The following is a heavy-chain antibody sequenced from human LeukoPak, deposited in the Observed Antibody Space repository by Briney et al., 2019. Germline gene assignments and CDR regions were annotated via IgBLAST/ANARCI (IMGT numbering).Heavy chain of an antibody. J-gene: IGHJ6*02. V-gene: IGHV1-2*02. CDR2: INPNSGGT. CDR3: ARENGGDYYYYYGMDV. Sequence: ASVKVSCKASGYTFTGYYMHWVRQAPGQGLEWMGWINPNSGGTNYAQKFQGRVTMTRDTSISTAYMELSRLRSDDTAVYYCARENGGDYYYYYGMDVWGQGTTVTVSS. D-gene: IGHD4-17*01. CDR1: GYTFTGYY.